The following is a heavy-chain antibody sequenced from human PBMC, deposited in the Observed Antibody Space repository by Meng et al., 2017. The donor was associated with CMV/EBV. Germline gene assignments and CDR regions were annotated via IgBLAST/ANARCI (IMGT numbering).Heavy chain of an antibody. D-gene: IGHD1-26*01. Sequence: ALVKVSCKASGYTFTSYGISWVRQAPGQGLEWMGWISAYNGNTNYAQKLQGRVTMTTDTSTSTAYMELRSLRSDDTAVYYCARVGPDSGSYSDDYWGQGTLVTVSS. V-gene: IGHV1-18*01. CDR3: ARVGPDSGSYSDDY. CDR2: ISAYNGNT. CDR1: GYTFTSYG. J-gene: IGHJ4*02.